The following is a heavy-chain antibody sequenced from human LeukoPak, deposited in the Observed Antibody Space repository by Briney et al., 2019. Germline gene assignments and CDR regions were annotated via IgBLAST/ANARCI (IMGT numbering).Heavy chain of an antibody. J-gene: IGHJ4*02. CDR3: AKEFRYLGEFGY. Sequence: GGSLRLSCAASGFTFNTYAMSWVRQAPGKGLEWVSAISGSGDSTYYADSVKGRFTISRDNSKDTLYLQMNSLRAEDTAVYYCAKEFRYLGEFGYWGQGTLVTVSS. CDR1: GFTFNTYA. D-gene: IGHD3-10*01. V-gene: IGHV3-23*01. CDR2: ISGSGDST.